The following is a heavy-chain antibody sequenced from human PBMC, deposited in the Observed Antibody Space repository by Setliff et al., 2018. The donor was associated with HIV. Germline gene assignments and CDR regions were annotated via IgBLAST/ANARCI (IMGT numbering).Heavy chain of an antibody. CDR1: GGSFSGYY. V-gene: IGHV4-34*01. CDR3: ARRYYYYYMDA. CDR2: INHSGST. J-gene: IGHJ6*03. Sequence: PSETLSLTCAVYGGSFSGYYWSWIRQPPGKGLEWIGEINHSGSTNYNPSLKSRVTISVDTSKNQFSLKLSSVTAADTAVYYCARRYYYYYMDAWGKGTTVTVSS.